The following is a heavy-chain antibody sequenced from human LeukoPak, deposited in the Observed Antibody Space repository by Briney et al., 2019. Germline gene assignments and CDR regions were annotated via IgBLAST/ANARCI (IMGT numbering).Heavy chain of an antibody. CDR3: ARRYYDFWSGYRNRYFDY. CDR1: GGSISSYY. V-gene: IGHV4-4*07. CDR2: IHTSGST. D-gene: IGHD3-3*01. Sequence: SETLSLTCTVSGGSISSYYWSWIRQPAGRGLEWIGRIHTSGSTNYNPSLKSRVTMSGDTSKNLFSLKLSSVTAADTAVYYCARRYYDFWSGYRNRYFDYWGQGTLVTVSS. J-gene: IGHJ4*02.